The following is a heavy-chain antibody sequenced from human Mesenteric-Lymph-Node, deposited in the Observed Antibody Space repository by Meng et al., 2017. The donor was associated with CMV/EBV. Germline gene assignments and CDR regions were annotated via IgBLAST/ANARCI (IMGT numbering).Heavy chain of an antibody. Sequence: GESLKISCAASGFTFSNYWMHWVRQAPGKGLVWVSRINSGGSRITYADSVKGRFTVSRDNAKNTLYLQMDSLRAEDTAVYYCARDESFGSGSYYVQYYYYGMDVWGQGTTVTVSS. J-gene: IGHJ6*02. V-gene: IGHV3-74*01. CDR1: GFTFSNYW. CDR2: INSGGSRI. D-gene: IGHD3-10*01. CDR3: ARDESFGSGSYYVQYYYYGMDV.